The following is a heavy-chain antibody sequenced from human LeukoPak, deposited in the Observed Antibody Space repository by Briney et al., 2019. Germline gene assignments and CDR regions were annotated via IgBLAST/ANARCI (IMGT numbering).Heavy chain of an antibody. Sequence: KPSETLSLTCTVSGGSISSSDYYWGWIHQPPGKGLEWIGSIYYGGSTYYNPSLKSRVTISVDTSMNQFSLKLSFVTTADTAVYYCARALGYCSGGSCTRGYNWFDPWGQGTLVTVPS. CDR3: ARALGYCSGGSCTRGYNWFDP. CDR2: IYYGGST. V-gene: IGHV4-39*01. CDR1: GGSISSSDYY. D-gene: IGHD2-15*01. J-gene: IGHJ5*02.